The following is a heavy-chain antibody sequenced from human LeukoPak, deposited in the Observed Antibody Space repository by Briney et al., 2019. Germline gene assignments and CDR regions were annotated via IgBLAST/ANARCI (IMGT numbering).Heavy chain of an antibody. J-gene: IGHJ4*02. D-gene: IGHD5-18*01. CDR2: IKSKADGGTT. Sequence: EGSLRLSCAASGFTFSNACMSWVRQAPGKGLEWVGHIKSKADGGTTDFAAPVKGRFTISRDDSKNTLFLQMNSLKTEDTAVYYCTTGTWIQLWLADYWGQGTLVTVSS. V-gene: IGHV3-15*01. CDR3: TTGTWIQLWLADY. CDR1: GFTFSNAC.